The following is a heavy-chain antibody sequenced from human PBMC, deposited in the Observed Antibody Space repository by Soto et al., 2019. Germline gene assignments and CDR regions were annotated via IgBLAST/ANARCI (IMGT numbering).Heavy chain of an antibody. V-gene: IGHV4-38-2*01. CDR1: GYSINSGYF. Sequence: LSLTCAVSGYSINSGYFWGWIRQPPGKGLEWIGSIYHSGASYHNPSLKSRATISLDTSKNQFSLKLSSVTAADTAIYYCARKGRTTNLPYYYYGLDVWGQGTTVTVSS. CDR2: IYHSGAS. D-gene: IGHD1-1*01. J-gene: IGHJ6*02. CDR3: ARKGRTTNLPYYYYGLDV.